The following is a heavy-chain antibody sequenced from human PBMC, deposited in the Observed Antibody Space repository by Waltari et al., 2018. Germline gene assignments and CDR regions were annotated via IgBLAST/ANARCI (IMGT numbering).Heavy chain of an antibody. CDR2: INHSGST. J-gene: IGHJ5*02. Sequence: QVQLQQWGAGLLKPSETLSLTCAVYGGSFSGYSWRWIRQPPGKGLEWIGEINHSGSTNYNPSLKSRVTISVDTSKNQFSLKLSSVTDADTAVYYCARSSGWSLNWFDPWGQGTLVTVSS. V-gene: IGHV4-34*01. CDR1: GGSFSGYS. CDR3: ARSSGWSLNWFDP. D-gene: IGHD6-19*01.